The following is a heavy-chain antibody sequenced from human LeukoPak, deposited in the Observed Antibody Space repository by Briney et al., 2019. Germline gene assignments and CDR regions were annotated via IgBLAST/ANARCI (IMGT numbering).Heavy chain of an antibody. J-gene: IGHJ1*01. Sequence: KPSETLSLTCAVHRGYFSGYYWRWIRQPPGKGLEWIGEINHSGSTNYNPSLKSRVTISVDTSKNQFSLKLSSVTAADTAVYYCSRERGYSRSQYCQHGGQGTLVTVSS. D-gene: IGHD6-13*01. CDR3: SRERGYSRSQYCQH. CDR2: INHSGST. V-gene: IGHV4-34*01. CDR1: RGYFSGYY.